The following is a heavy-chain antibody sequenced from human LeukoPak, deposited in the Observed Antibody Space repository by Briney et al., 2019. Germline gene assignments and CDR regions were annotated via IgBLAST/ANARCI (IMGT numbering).Heavy chain of an antibody. D-gene: IGHD3-10*01. J-gene: IGHJ6*02. V-gene: IGHV3-66*01. CDR3: AREDYYGSGPYYYYGMDV. Sequence: GGSLRLSCAASGFTVSNNYMRWVRQAPGKGLEWVSLIYSGGSIYYADSVKGRFTISRDNAKNSLYLQMNSLRAEDTAVYYCAREDYYGSGPYYYYGMDVWGQGTTVTVSS. CDR2: IYSGGSI. CDR1: GFTVSNNY.